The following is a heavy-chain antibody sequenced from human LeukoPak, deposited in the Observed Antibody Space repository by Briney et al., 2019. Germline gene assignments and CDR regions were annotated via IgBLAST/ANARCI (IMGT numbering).Heavy chain of an antibody. CDR1: GYSISSGYY. CDR3: ASSAKGGIVGATYYFDY. CDR2: IYHSGST. J-gene: IGHJ4*02. D-gene: IGHD1-26*01. V-gene: IGHV4-38-2*02. Sequence: SETLSLTCTVSGYSISSGYYWGWIRQPPGKGLEWIGSIYHSGSTYYYPSLKGRVTISVDTSKNQLSLKLSSVTAADTAVYYCASSAKGGIVGATYYFDYWGQGTLVTVSP.